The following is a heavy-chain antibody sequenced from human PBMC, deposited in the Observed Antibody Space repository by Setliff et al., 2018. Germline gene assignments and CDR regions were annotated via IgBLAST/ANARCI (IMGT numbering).Heavy chain of an antibody. CDR1: GYTFTTYA. J-gene: IGHJ5*02. CDR2: IDTGNGKT. V-gene: IGHV1-3*04. D-gene: IGHD3-3*01. Sequence: ASVKVSCKAPGYTFTTYAIHWLRQAPGQRPEWMGWIDTGNGKTRYLQKLQGRVTITMDTSATTAYMELRSLQSEDTAVYYCARQKSSVFQFLEWDWFDPWGQGTLVTVSS. CDR3: ARQKSSVFQFLEWDWFDP.